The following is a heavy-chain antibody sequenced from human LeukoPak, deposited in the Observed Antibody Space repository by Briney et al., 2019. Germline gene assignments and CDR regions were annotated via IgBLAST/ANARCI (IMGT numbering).Heavy chain of an antibody. D-gene: IGHD2-21*02. CDR3: ARDSVRGFVVVTANAFDI. CDR2: IYTSGST. Sequence: SETLSLTCTVPGGSISSGSYYWSWIRQPAGKGLEWMGRIYTSGSTNYNPSLKSRVTISVDTSKNQFSLKLSSVTAADTAVYYCARDSVRGFVVVTANAFDIWGQGTMVTVSS. J-gene: IGHJ3*02. V-gene: IGHV4-61*02. CDR1: GGSISSGSYY.